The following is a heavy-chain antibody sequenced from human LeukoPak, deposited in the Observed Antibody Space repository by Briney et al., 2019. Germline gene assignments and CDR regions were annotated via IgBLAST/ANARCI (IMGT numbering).Heavy chain of an antibody. D-gene: IGHD4-17*01. V-gene: IGHV3-30-3*01. CDR1: GFTFSSYV. CDR2: ISYDGSNK. Sequence: PGGSLRLSCAASGFTFSSYVMHWVRQAPGKGLEWVAVISYDGSNKYYADSVKGRFTISRDNSKNTLYLQMNSLRAEDTAVYYCAKATVITNLGDYWGQGTLVTVSS. CDR3: AKATVITNLGDY. J-gene: IGHJ4*02.